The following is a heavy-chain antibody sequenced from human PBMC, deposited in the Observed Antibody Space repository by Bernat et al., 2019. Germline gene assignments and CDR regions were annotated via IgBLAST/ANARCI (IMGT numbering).Heavy chain of an antibody. CDR3: ARTREQLVLFAPLDY. CDR1: GGTFSSYA. Sequence: GSSVKVSCKASGGTFSSYAISWVRQAPGQGLEWMGGIIPIFGTANYAQKFQGRVTITADKSTSTAYMELSSLRSEDTAVYYCARTREQLVLFAPLDYWGQGTLVTVSS. D-gene: IGHD6-13*01. CDR2: IIPIFGTA. J-gene: IGHJ4*02. V-gene: IGHV1-69*06.